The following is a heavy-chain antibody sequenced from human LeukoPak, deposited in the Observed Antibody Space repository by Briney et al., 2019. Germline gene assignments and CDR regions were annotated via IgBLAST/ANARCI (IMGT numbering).Heavy chain of an antibody. CDR3: ARGHRKGYGSGSFDF. Sequence: PGGSLILSCAASGFTFSDYYMSWIRQAPGKGLEWVSYISSSGSTIYYADAVKGRFTISRNNAKNSLYLQMNSLRAGDTAVYYCARGHRKGYGSGSFDFWGQGTLVTVSS. D-gene: IGHD3-10*01. J-gene: IGHJ4*02. CDR1: GFTFSDYY. V-gene: IGHV3-11*01. CDR2: ISSSGSTI.